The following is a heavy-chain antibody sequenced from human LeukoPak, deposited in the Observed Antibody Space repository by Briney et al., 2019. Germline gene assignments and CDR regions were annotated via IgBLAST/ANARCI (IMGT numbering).Heavy chain of an antibody. CDR2: ISGYNGNT. Sequence: EASVKVSCKASGYTFTSYGISWVRQAPGQGLEWMGWISGYNGNTNYAQKLQGRVTMTTDTSTSTAYMGLRSLRSDDTAVYYCARGSDIASSGWYSSFDYWGQGTLVTVSS. J-gene: IGHJ4*02. CDR1: GYTFTSYG. V-gene: IGHV1-18*01. D-gene: IGHD6-19*01. CDR3: ARGSDIASSGWYSSFDY.